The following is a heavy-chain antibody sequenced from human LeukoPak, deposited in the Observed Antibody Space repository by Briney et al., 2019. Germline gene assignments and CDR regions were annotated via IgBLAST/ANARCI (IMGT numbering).Heavy chain of an antibody. V-gene: IGHV3-23*01. CDR1: GFTFSSYA. D-gene: IGHD3-22*01. Sequence: PGGSLRLSCAASGFTFSSYAMSWVRQAPGKGLEWVSAISGSGGSTYYADSVKGRFTISRDNSKNTLYLQMNSLRAEDTAVYYCAKVGYYDSSGYLDYWGQGTLVTVSS. J-gene: IGHJ4*02. CDR3: AKVGYYDSSGYLDY. CDR2: ISGSGGST.